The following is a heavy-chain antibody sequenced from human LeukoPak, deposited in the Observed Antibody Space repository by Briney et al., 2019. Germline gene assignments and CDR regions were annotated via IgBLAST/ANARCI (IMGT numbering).Heavy chain of an antibody. D-gene: IGHD1-26*01. J-gene: IGHJ4*02. CDR3: ARGGGRTLRTRPFDY. Sequence: SETLSLTCAVYGGSFSGYYWSWIRQPPGKGLEWIGEINHSGSTNYNPSLKSRVTISVDTSKNQFSLKLSSVTAADTAVYCCARGGGRTLRTRPFDYWGQGTLVTVSS. V-gene: IGHV4-34*01. CDR2: INHSGST. CDR1: GGSFSGYY.